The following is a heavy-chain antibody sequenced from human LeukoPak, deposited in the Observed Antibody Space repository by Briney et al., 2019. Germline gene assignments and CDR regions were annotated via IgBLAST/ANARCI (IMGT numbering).Heavy chain of an antibody. D-gene: IGHD3-10*01. CDR1: GFTFRSYA. Sequence: GGSLRLACAACGFTFRSYAMSWVRQVPGKGLEWVSTISNDGFRTYYADSVKGRFTISRDNYRNTAYLQMNSLRAEDTAVYFCVKYRVAILGDYCGQGTLVTVSS. J-gene: IGHJ4*02. CDR2: ISNDGFRT. CDR3: VKYRVAILGDY. V-gene: IGHV3-23*01.